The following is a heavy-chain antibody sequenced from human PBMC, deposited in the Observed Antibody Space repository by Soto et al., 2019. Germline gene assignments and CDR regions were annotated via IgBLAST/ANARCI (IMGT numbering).Heavy chain of an antibody. J-gene: IGHJ4*02. V-gene: IGHV4-34*01. CDR3: ARGSRQTPRGYSYGYGY. D-gene: IGHD5-18*01. CDR1: GGSFSYYY. Sequence: ASETLSLTCAVYGGSFSYYYWVWIRQPPGKGLEYIGEINHSGSTNYNPSLKSRVTISVDTSKNQFYLKLSSVTAADTAVYYCARGSRQTPRGYSYGYGYWGQGTLVTVSS. CDR2: INHSGST.